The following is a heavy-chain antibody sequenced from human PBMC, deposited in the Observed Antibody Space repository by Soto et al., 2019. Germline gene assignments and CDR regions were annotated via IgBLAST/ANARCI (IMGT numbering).Heavy chain of an antibody. CDR3: ARFELELRFVLTPDY. D-gene: IGHD1-7*01. CDR2: ISAYNGNT. CDR1: GYTFTSYG. Sequence: ASVKVSCKASGYTFTSYGISWVRQAPGQGLEWMGWISAYNGNTNYAQKLQGRVTMTTDTSTSTAYMELRSLRSDDTAVYYCARFELELRFVLTPDYWGQGTLVTVSS. V-gene: IGHV1-18*01. J-gene: IGHJ4*02.